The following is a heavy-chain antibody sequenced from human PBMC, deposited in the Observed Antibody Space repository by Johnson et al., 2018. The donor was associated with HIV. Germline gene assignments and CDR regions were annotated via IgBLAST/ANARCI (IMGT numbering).Heavy chain of an antibody. J-gene: IGHJ3*02. V-gene: IGHV3-11*04. CDR1: GFTFSDYY. CDR2: ISSSGSTI. CDR3: ASPSAVDAFDI. Sequence: VQLVESGGGVVQPGKSLTLSCSASGFTFSDYYMSWIRQAPGKGLEWVSYISSSGSTIYYADSVKGRFTISRDNAKNSLYLQMNSLRAEDTAVYYCASPSAVDAFDIWGQGTMVTVSS.